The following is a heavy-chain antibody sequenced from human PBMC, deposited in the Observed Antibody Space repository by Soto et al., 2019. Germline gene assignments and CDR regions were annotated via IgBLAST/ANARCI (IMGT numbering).Heavy chain of an antibody. D-gene: IGHD3-9*01. CDR2: IYPDDSDT. CDR1: GYSFTSYW. Sequence: GESLKISCEGSGYSFTSYWMGWVRQMPGKGLEWMGIIYPDDSDTRYSPSFQGQVTISADKSISTAYLQWSSLKASDTAMYYCARQGDILTGYRYYYMDVWGKGTTVTVSS. J-gene: IGHJ6*03. V-gene: IGHV5-51*01. CDR3: ARQGDILTGYRYYYMDV.